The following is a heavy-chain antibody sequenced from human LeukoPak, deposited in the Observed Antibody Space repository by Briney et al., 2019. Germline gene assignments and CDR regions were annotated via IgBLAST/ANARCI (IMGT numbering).Heavy chain of an antibody. Sequence: PGGSLRLSCTVSGFTVSINSMSWVRQAPGKGLEWVSFIYSGGNTHYSDSVKGRFTISRDNSKNTLYLQMNSLRAEDTAVYYCARRAGDYSHPYDYWGQGTLVTVSS. V-gene: IGHV3-53*01. CDR1: GFTVSINS. CDR2: IYSGGNT. D-gene: IGHD3-22*01. CDR3: ARRAGDYSHPYDY. J-gene: IGHJ4*02.